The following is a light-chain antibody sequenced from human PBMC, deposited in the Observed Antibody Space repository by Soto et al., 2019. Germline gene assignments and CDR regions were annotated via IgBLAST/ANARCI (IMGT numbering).Light chain of an antibody. V-gene: IGKV3-11*01. CDR1: QSVGSY. Sequence: EIVLTQSPATLSLSPGERATLSCRASQSVGSYLAWYQQKPGQAPRLLIYDASNRATGIPARFSGSGSGTDFTLTISSLEPEDFAVYHCQQYGRSPLTFGGGTKVEIK. CDR3: QQYGRSPLT. CDR2: DAS. J-gene: IGKJ4*01.